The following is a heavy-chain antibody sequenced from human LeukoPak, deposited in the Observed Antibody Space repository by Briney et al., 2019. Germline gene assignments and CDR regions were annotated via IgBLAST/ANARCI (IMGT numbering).Heavy chain of an antibody. Sequence: PSETLSLTCTVSGGSISSGDYYWSWIRQPPGKGLEWIGYIYYSGSTYYNPSLKSRVTISVDTSKNQFSLKLSSVTAADTAVYYCARTTYYYDSSGYYLLPFDYWGQGTLVTVSS. D-gene: IGHD3-22*01. CDR1: GGSISSGDYY. CDR2: IYYSGST. V-gene: IGHV4-30-4*08. CDR3: ARTTYYYDSSGYYLLPFDY. J-gene: IGHJ4*02.